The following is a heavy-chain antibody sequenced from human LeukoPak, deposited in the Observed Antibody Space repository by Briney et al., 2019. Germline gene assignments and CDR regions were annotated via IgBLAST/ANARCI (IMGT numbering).Heavy chain of an antibody. CDR1: GGSISSYY. D-gene: IGHD1-26*01. Sequence: PSETLSLTCTVSGGSISSYYWSWIRQPPGKGLEWIGYIYYSGSTNYNPSLKSRVTISVDTSKNQFSLKLSSVTAADTAVYYCARVGVGATGSYYYYYYYMDXWGKGTTVTVSS. J-gene: IGHJ6*03. V-gene: IGHV4-59*01. CDR3: ARVGVGATGSYYYYYYYMDX. CDR2: IYYSGST.